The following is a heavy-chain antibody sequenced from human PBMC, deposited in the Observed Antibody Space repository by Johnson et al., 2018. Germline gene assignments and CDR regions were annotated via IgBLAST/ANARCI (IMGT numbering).Heavy chain of an antibody. CDR3: ARWGTYSGSLGNIF. J-gene: IGHJ3*01. CDR1: GFTFSSYV. Sequence: QVQLVESGGGVVQPGRSLRLSCAASGFTFSSYVMHWVRQAPGKGLEWVAVIWYDGSNKYYADSVKGRFTISRDNSKNTLYLQMNSLGAEDTAGYYCARWGTYSGSLGNIFWGQGTMVTVSS. CDR2: IWYDGSNK. D-gene: IGHD1-26*01. V-gene: IGHV3-33*01.